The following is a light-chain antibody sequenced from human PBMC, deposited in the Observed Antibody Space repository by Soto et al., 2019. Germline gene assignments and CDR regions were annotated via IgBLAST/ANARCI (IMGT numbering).Light chain of an antibody. CDR1: QSVSSY. J-gene: IGKJ4*01. V-gene: IGKV3-11*01. Sequence: EMVLTQSPATLSLSPGERATLSSRASQSVSSYLAWYQQKPGQAPRLLIYDASNRATGIPARFSGSGSGTDFTLTISSLEPEDFAVYYCQQRSNWRLTFGGGTKVEIK. CDR2: DAS. CDR3: QQRSNWRLT.